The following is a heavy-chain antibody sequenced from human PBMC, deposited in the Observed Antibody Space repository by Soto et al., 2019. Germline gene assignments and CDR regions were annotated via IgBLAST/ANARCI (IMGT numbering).Heavy chain of an antibody. D-gene: IGHD2-2*01. CDR1: GYTFTSYG. Sequence: ASVKVSCKASGYTFTSYGISWVRQAPGQGLEWMGWISAYNGNTNYAQELQGRVTMTTDTSTSTAYMELRSLRSDDTAVYYCARYRDCSSTSCYLEFDYWGQGTLVTVSS. J-gene: IGHJ4*02. CDR3: ARYRDCSSTSCYLEFDY. V-gene: IGHV1-18*01. CDR2: ISAYNGNT.